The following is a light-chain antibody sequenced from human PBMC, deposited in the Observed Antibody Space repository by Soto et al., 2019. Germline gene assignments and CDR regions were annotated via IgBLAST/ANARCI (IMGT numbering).Light chain of an antibody. V-gene: IGLV3-21*02. CDR1: NIGSKA. Sequence: SYELTQPPSVSVAPGQTASMTCGGNNIGSKAVHWYQQKPGQAPVVVVYEDSDRPSGIPERFSGSNSGNTATLTNSRVEAGDEADYFCQVWDSGSDHYVFGTGTKLTVL. CDR2: EDS. CDR3: QVWDSGSDHYV. J-gene: IGLJ1*01.